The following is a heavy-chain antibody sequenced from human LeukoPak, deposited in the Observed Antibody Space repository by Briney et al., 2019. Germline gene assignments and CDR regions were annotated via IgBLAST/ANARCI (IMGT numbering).Heavy chain of an antibody. CDR3: ARDWSYYDILTGGYYGMDV. Sequence: SETLSLTCTVSGGSISSSSYYWGWIRQPPGKGLEWIGSIYYGGSTYYNPSLKSRVTISVDTSKNQFSLKLSSVTAADTAVYYCARDWSYYDILTGGYYGMDVWGQGTTVTVSS. J-gene: IGHJ6*02. CDR1: GGSISSSSYY. D-gene: IGHD3-9*01. CDR2: IYYGGST. V-gene: IGHV4-39*07.